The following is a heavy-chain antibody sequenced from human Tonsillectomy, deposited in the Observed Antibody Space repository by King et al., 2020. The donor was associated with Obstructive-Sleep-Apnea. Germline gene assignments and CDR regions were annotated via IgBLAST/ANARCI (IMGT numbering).Heavy chain of an antibody. CDR3: ARDAARSQYGDPYGMDV. CDR1: GFTFSDFY. D-gene: IGHD4-17*01. V-gene: IGHV3-11*01. CDR2: ISSTGSFI. Sequence: VQLVESGGGLAKPGGSLRLSCAASGFTFSDFYMTWIRQAPGKGLEWVAHISSTGSFIYYADSVKGRFTISRDNAKNSVYLQMNSLRGEDTAVYYCARDAARSQYGDPYGMDVWGQGRTVTVSS. J-gene: IGHJ6*02.